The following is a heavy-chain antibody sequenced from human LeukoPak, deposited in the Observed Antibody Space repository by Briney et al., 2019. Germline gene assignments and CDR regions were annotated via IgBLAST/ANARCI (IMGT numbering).Heavy chain of an antibody. V-gene: IGHV3-30*01. CDR2: ISYDGSNK. CDR3: ARATTAMVAGDAFDI. J-gene: IGHJ3*02. CDR1: GFTFSSYA. D-gene: IGHD5-18*01. Sequence: PGGSLRLSCAASGFTFSSYAMHWVRQAPGKGLEWVAVISYDGSNKYYADSVKGRFTISRDNSKNTLYLQMNSLRAEDTAVYYCARATTAMVAGDAFDIWGQGTMVTVSS.